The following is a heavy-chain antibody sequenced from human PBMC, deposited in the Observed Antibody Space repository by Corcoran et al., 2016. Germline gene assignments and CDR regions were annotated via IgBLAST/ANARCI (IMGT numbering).Heavy chain of an antibody. J-gene: IGHJ6*02. CDR3: ASSPNLGGMDV. Sequence: QVQLVQSGAEVKKPGSSVKVAYKASGGTFSSYAINWVRQAAGKGLEWMGGIIPIFGTANYAQKFQGRVTITADEPTTTAYMELSSLRSEDTAVYFCASSPNLGGMDVWGQGTTVTVSS. CDR2: IIPIFGTA. CDR1: GGTFSSYA. D-gene: IGHD7-27*01. V-gene: IGHV1-69*01.